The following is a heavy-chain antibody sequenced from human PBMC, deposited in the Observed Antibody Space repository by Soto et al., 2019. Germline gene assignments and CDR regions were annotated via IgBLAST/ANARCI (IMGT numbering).Heavy chain of an antibody. D-gene: IGHD3-10*01. CDR2: INLSGGST. J-gene: IGHJ5*02. CDR3: ARAPHYYGSGGP. V-gene: IGHV1-46*03. CDR1: GYTFTSYY. Sequence: GASVKVSCKASGYTFTSYYMHWVRQAPGQGLAWMGIINLSGGSTSYAQKFQGRVTMTRDTSTSTVYMELSSLRSEDTAVYYCARAPHYYGSGGPWGQGTLVTVSS.